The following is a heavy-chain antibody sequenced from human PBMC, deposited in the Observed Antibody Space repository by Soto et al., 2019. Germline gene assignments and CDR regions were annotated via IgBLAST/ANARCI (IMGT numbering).Heavy chain of an antibody. D-gene: IGHD3-22*01. Sequence: PGGSLRLSCAASGFMFNNYAMSWVRQAPGKGLEWVSTVSVSGGTTYYADSLKGRFTISSDNSKKTVYLQMNRLRADDTAIYYCAKGLYYYDSSGYRLFNYWGQGTLVTVSS. V-gene: IGHV3-23*01. CDR1: GFMFNNYA. CDR2: VSVSGGTT. CDR3: AKGLYYYDSSGYRLFNY. J-gene: IGHJ4*02.